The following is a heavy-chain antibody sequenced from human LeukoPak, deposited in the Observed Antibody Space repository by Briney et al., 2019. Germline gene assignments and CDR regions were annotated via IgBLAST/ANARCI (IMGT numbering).Heavy chain of an antibody. V-gene: IGHV4-39*07. D-gene: IGHD6-13*01. CDR3: ARVRQQLVRREFDY. CDR2: IYYSGST. Sequence: TSETLSLTCTVSGGSISSSSYYWGWIRQPPGKGLEWIGSIYYSGSTYYNPSLKSRVTISVDTSKNQFSLKLSSVTAADTAVYYCARVRQQLVRREFDYWGQGTLVTVSS. J-gene: IGHJ4*02. CDR1: GGSISSSSYY.